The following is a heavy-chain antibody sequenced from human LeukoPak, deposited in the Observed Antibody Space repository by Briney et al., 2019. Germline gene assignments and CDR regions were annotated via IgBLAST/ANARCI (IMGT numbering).Heavy chain of an antibody. J-gene: IGHJ4*02. CDR1: GFTLSSYA. CDR2: VDGGGGGT. Sequence: GGSLRLSCAASGFTLSSYAMTWVRQAPGRGLERVSSVDGGGGGTYYADSVKGRFTISRDNSKDTLYLQMNGLRAEDTAVYFCAKQSAGSAAWYSLHYDFWGQGTLVTVSS. D-gene: IGHD6-13*01. CDR3: AKQSAGSAAWYSLHYDF. V-gene: IGHV3-23*01.